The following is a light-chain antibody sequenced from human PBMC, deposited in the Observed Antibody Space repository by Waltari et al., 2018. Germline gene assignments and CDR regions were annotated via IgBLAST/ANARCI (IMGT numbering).Light chain of an antibody. CDR1: YPNIRSNS. V-gene: IGLV1-44*01. J-gene: IGLJ3*02. Sequence: QSVLTQPPSASGTPGQRVTIPCSGSYPNIRSNSVNWYQQLPGTAPKLLMFSNNQRPSGVPDRFSGSKSGTSASLAISGLQSEDEADYYCAAWDDSLNGWVFGGGTKVTVL. CDR3: AAWDDSLNGWV. CDR2: SNN.